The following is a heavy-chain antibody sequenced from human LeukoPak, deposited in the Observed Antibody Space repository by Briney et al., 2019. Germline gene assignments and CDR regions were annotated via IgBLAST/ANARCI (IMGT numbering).Heavy chain of an antibody. V-gene: IGHV1-2*02. CDR2: INPNSGGT. CDR3: TRSGYMWAFDI. J-gene: IGHJ3*02. D-gene: IGHD5-18*01. Sequence: ASVKVSCKASGYTFTGYYMHWVRQAPGQGLEWMGWINPNSGGTNYAQKFQGRVTMTRDTSITTVYMELSRLRSDDTAVYYCTRSGYMWAFDIWGQGTMVTVSS. CDR1: GYTFTGYY.